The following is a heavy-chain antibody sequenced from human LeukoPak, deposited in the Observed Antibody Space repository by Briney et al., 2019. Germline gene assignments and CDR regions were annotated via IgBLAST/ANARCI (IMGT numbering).Heavy chain of an antibody. V-gene: IGHV3-20*04. D-gene: IGHD6-6*01. J-gene: IGHJ6*03. CDR3: ARAVCPTIKFCDSSYFMDV. CDR2: INWNGAST. CDR1: GFSFDDLG. Sequence: GGSLRLSCAASGFSFDDLGMTWVRKVPGKGLEWVAGINWNGASTGYADSVRGRFTISRDNAKNSLYLQMNSLRAEDTALYYCARAVCPTIKFCDSSYFMDVWGKGTTVNVS.